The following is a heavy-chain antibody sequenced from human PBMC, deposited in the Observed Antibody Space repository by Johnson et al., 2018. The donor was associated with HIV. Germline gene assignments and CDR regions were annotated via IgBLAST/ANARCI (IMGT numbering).Heavy chain of an antibody. D-gene: IGHD3-10*01. J-gene: IGHJ3*02. Sequence: QVQLVESGGGVVQPGRSLRLSCAASGFTFSSYAMHWVRQAPGKGLEWVAVISYDGSNKYYADSVKGRFTISRDNSKNTLYLQMNSLRAEDTAVYYCARVLVRVPYPGYAFDIWGQGTMVTVSS. CDR2: ISYDGSNK. CDR3: ARVLVRVPYPGYAFDI. V-gene: IGHV3-30-3*01. CDR1: GFTFSSYA.